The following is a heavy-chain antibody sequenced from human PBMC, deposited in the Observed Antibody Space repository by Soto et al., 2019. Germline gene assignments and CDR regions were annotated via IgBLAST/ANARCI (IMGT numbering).Heavy chain of an antibody. CDR3: ARWYVDNQYYFDF. CDR1: GFTFSDVY. CDR2: ISSSSSYT. J-gene: IGHJ4*02. V-gene: IGHV3-11*06. Sequence: GGDMRLSGPASGFTFSDVYVSWIRQAPGKGLEWVSYISSSSSYTNYADSVKGRFTISRDNAKNSLYLQMNSLRAEDTAVYYCARWYVDNQYYFDFWGQGALVTVSS. D-gene: IGHD3-16*01.